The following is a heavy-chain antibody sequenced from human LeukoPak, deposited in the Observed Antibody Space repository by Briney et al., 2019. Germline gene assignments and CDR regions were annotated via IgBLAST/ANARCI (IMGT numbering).Heavy chain of an antibody. Sequence: GGSLRLSCAASGFTFSSYSVNWVRQAPGKGLEGGSAISSSSSDIYYADSVKGRFTISRDNAKNSLYLQLNRLRAEDTAVYYCARHFSGTFDYWGQGPLVTVSS. CDR1: GFTFSSYS. CDR3: ARHFSGTFDY. J-gene: IGHJ4*02. CDR2: ISSSSSDI. V-gene: IGHV3-21*01. D-gene: IGHD1-1*01.